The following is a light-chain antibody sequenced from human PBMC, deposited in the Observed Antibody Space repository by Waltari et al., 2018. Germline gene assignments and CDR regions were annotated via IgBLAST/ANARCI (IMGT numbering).Light chain of an antibody. V-gene: IGLV2-14*03. CDR2: DVT. Sequence: QSVLTQPASVSESPGQSITIPCTGTSSHVGDFNHASWYQQQPDKAPKLLIYDVTIRPSGVPDRFSGTKSGHTASLTISGLQVDDEADYYCSSDTTSGSYVFASGTKVTVL. J-gene: IGLJ1*01. CDR3: SSDTTSGSYV. CDR1: SSHVGDFNH.